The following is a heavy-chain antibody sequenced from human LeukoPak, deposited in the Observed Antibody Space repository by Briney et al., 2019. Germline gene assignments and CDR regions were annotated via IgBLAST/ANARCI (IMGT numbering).Heavy chain of an antibody. V-gene: IGHV1-18*01. CDR3: ARDHVIVGDDAFDI. CDR2: INAYNGNT. Sequence: ASVKVSCKASGYTFTSYGISWVRQAPGQGLEWMGWINAYNGNTNYAQKLQGRVTMTTDTSTSTAYMELRSLRSDDTAVYYCARDHVIVGDDAFDIWGQGTMVTVSS. D-gene: IGHD3-22*01. CDR1: GYTFTSYG. J-gene: IGHJ3*02.